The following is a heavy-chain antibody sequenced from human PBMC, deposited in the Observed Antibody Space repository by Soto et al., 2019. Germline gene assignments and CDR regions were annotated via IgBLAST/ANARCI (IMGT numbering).Heavy chain of an antibody. CDR2: ISHDGSDK. V-gene: IGHV3-30*18. J-gene: IGHJ4*02. CDR3: AKENQHLVHDY. CDR1: GFTFRNYG. Sequence: QVQLVESGGGVVRHGRSLRLTCAASGFTFRNYGMHWVRQAPGKGLEWVAVISHDGSDKYYADSMKGRFIISRDNSENTLFLNMNSLKPEDTAVYYCAKENQHLVHDYWGQGTLVTVSS. D-gene: IGHD6-13*01.